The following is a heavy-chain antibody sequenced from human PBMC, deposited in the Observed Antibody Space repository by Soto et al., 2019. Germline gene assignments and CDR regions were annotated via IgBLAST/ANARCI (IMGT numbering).Heavy chain of an antibody. CDR3: AKYLWGETTVMSIK. CDR1: GFTFRDHP. Sequence: EVQLLESGGDLVQPGGSLRLSCVGSGFTFRDHPMNWVRQAPGKGLEWVSAISEGGDRTYYADSVLGRLSISRDNSKKTLYRQMSSLRAEDTAMYSCAKYLWGETTVMSIKWGQGTLVTVSS. J-gene: IGHJ4*02. V-gene: IGHV3-23*01. CDR2: ISEGGDRT. D-gene: IGHD4-4*01.